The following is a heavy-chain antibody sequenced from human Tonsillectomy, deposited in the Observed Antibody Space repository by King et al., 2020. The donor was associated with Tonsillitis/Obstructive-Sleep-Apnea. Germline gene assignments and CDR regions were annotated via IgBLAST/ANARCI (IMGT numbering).Heavy chain of an antibody. D-gene: IGHD1-26*01. V-gene: IGHV5-51*03. CDR2: IYPGDSDT. CDR3: ARFSEMGATLGAYYYDMDV. J-gene: IGHJ6*02. CDR1: GCSFTSYC. Sequence: DVQLVQSGAEVKKPGESLKISCKGSGCSFTSYCIVWVRQMPGKGLEWMGIIYPGDSDTRYSPSFQGQVTISADKSISTAYLQWSSLKASDSAMYYCARFSEMGATLGAYYYDMDVWGQGTTVTVSS.